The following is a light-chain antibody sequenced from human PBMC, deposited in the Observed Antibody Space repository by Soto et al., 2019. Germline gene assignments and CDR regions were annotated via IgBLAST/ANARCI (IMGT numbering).Light chain of an antibody. Sequence: QLVLTQPASVSGSPGQSITISCTGTSSDVGGYNYVSWYQQHPGKAPKLMIYEVSNRPSGVSNRFSGSKSGNTASLTISGLQAEDEADYYCSSYTSSSIYYVFGTGTKLTVL. CDR2: EVS. CDR3: SSYTSSSIYYV. CDR1: SSDVGGYNY. J-gene: IGLJ1*01. V-gene: IGLV2-14*01.